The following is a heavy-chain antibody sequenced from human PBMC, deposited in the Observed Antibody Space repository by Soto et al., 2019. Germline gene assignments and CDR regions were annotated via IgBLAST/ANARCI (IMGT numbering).Heavy chain of an antibody. CDR2: ISSNGVGT. V-gene: IGHV3-64*01. CDR3: ARRARPDFYYMDV. CDR1: GFTLRGYA. Sequence: EVQLAESGGGLAQPGGSLRLSCAAYGFTLRGYAMDWGRQAPGKGLEYVSGISSNGVGTYYANSVQGRFTISRDNSKNTVYLQMGSLRPEDMAVYYCARRARPDFYYMDVWGKGTTVTVS. D-gene: IGHD6-6*01. J-gene: IGHJ6*03.